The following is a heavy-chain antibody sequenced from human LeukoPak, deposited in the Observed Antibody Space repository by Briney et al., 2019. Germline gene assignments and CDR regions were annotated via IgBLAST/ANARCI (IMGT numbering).Heavy chain of an antibody. Sequence: GGSLRLSCAASGFTFSSYSMNWVRQAPGKGLEWVSYISSSSSTIYYADSVKGRFTISRDNSKNTLYLQMNSLRAEDTAVYYCAKPRHANRSGSPLFDYWGQGTLVTVSS. J-gene: IGHJ4*02. CDR2: ISSSSSTI. CDR1: GFTFSSYS. D-gene: IGHD3-10*01. V-gene: IGHV3-48*01. CDR3: AKPRHANRSGSPLFDY.